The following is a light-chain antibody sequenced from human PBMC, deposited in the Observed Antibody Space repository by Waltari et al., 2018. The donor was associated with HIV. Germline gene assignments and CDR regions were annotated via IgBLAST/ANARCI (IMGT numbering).Light chain of an antibody. V-gene: IGKV4-1*01. J-gene: IGKJ4*01. Sequence: DIVMTQSPDSLAMSLGEMATINCRSSQSLFNGSNNMTRLAAYQQKPGQPPKLLIAWACTREAGFADPVAGSGSGTDLTLNINSLQAEDVAVDHCQQFSLSPPLTFGGGTKVEI. CDR1: QSLFNGSNNMTR. CDR3: QQFSLSPPLT. CDR2: WAC.